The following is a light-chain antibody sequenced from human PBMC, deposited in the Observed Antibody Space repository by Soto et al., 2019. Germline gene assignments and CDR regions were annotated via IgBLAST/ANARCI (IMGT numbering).Light chain of an antibody. CDR1: SIDVGGYNY. V-gene: IGLV2-11*01. CDR3: CSYAGGSYV. Sequence: ALTQPRSVSGCPGQSVAISCTGTSIDVGGYNYVSWYQQHPGKAPKLMIYDVSRRPSGVPDRFSGSKSGNTASLTISGLQAEDEADYYCCSYAGGSYVFGTGTKVTVL. CDR2: DVS. J-gene: IGLJ1*01.